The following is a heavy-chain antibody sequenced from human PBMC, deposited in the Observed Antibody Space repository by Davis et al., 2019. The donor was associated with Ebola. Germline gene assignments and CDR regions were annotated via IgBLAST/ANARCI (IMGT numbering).Heavy chain of an antibody. CDR1: GGSFSGYY. D-gene: IGHD2-2*01. Sequence: MPSETLSLTCAVYGGSFSGYYWSWIRQPPGKGLEWIGEIIHSGSTNYNPSLKSRVTISVDTSKNQFSLKLSSVTAADTAVYYCARRSVVVPAAMRYWGQGTLITVSS. V-gene: IGHV4-34*12. CDR2: IIHSGST. J-gene: IGHJ4*02. CDR3: ARRSVVVPAAMRY.